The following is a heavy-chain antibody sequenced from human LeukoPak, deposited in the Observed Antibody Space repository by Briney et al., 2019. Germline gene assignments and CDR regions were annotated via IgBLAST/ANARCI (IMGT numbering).Heavy chain of an antibody. J-gene: IGHJ4*02. V-gene: IGHV3-66*01. CDR3: ARVHSSSWDGDYFDY. CDR1: GFTFSSYW. Sequence: PGGSLRLSCAASGFTFSSYWMSWVRQAPGKGLEWVSIIYNGGSTYYADSVKGRFTISRDNSKNTLCLQMNSLRAEDTAVYYCARVHSSSWDGDYFDYWGQGTLVTVSS. CDR2: IYNGGST. D-gene: IGHD6-13*01.